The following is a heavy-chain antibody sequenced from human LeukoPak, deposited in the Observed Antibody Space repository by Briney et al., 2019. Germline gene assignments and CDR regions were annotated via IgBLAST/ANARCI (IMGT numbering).Heavy chain of an antibody. CDR2: MYTGGTT. J-gene: IGHJ4*02. CDR3: AKDEATSGGGLAS. V-gene: IGHV3-53*01. CDR1: GFTVSGTH. D-gene: IGHD3-16*01. Sequence: GGSLRLSCAAYGFTVSGTHMSWVRQAPGKGLEWVSAMYTGGTTYYADSVKGRFTISRDNSRNTLFLHMSSLRADDTAVYYCAKDEATSGGGLASWGQGTLVTVSS.